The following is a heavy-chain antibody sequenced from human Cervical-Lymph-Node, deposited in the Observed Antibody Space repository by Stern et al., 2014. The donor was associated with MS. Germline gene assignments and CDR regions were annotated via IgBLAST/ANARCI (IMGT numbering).Heavy chain of an antibody. CDR1: GGTLSNYA. D-gene: IGHD1-14*01. V-gene: IGHV1-69*01. J-gene: IGHJ4*02. Sequence: QVQLVQSGPEVRKPGSSVKVSCQASGGTLSNYAISWVRQAPGQRLEWMVGIIPIFGTSNYAQKFQDRDRITADEYTSTAYMEMYSVRYEDTAVYYCARDTGTSSGKAFDFWGQGTLVTVSS. CDR3: ARDTGTSSGKAFDF. CDR2: IIPIFGTS.